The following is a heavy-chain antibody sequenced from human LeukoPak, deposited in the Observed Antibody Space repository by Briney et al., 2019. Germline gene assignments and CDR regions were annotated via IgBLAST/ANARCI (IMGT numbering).Heavy chain of an antibody. CDR2: ITSSSSTI. CDR3: ARNFDS. Sequence: PGGSLRLSCAPSGFTFTSYTMNCVRQAPGKGREWVSYITSSSSTIYYADSVKVRFTMSRHNVENSLYLQMNSLRAEDKAVYYCARNFDSWGQGILVTVSS. V-gene: IGHV3-48*01. CDR1: GFTFTSYT. D-gene: IGHD2/OR15-2a*01. J-gene: IGHJ4*02.